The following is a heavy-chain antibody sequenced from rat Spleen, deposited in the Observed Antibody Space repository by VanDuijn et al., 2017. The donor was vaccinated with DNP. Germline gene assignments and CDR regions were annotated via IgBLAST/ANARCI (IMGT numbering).Heavy chain of an antibody. CDR1: GFSFSDYY. Sequence: EVQLVESGGGVVQPGRSLKLSCVASGFSFSDYYMAWVRQSPKRGLEWVASISYEGFTTYYGDSVKGRFTISRDNAKSTLYLQMNSLRSEDTATYYCTKGRPGMGFDYWGQGVMVTVSS. V-gene: IGHV5-22*01. CDR2: ISYEGFTT. J-gene: IGHJ2*01. CDR3: TKGRPGMGFDY. D-gene: IGHD1-4*01.